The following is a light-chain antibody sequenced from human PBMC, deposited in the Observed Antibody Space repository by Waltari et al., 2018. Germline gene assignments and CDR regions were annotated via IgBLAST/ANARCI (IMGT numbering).Light chain of an antibody. CDR3: QQYYDIPWT. CDR1: QSVLYSSNSQNY. CDR2: WAS. Sequence: DIVMTQSPDSLAVSLGERVTINCKSSQSVLYSSNSQNYLAWYQQKPGQPPKLLIYWASARESGVPDRVSGSESGTDFTLTISSLQAEDVAVYYCQQYYDIPWTFGQGTKVEIK. J-gene: IGKJ1*01. V-gene: IGKV4-1*01.